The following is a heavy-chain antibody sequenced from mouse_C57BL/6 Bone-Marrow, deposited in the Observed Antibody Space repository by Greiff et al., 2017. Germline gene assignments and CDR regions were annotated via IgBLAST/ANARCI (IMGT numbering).Heavy chain of an antibody. V-gene: IGHV1-26*01. CDR2: INPNNGGT. Sequence: VPLPQSGPELVKPGASVKISCKAFGYTFTDYYMNWVEQSHGKSLEGVGDINPNNGGTSYNQKFKGKATLTVDKSSSTAYMELRSLTSEDSAVYYCAIATLPLDVGVFDVWGTGTTVTVSS. J-gene: IGHJ1*03. CDR1: GYTFTDYY. CDR3: AIATLPLDVGVFDV. D-gene: IGHD5-5*01.